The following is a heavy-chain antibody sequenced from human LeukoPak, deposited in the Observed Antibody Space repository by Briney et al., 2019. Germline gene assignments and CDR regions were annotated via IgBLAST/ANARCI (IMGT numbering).Heavy chain of an antibody. Sequence: GESLKISCKGSGYSFTSYWISWVRQMPGKGLEWMGRIDPSDSYTNYSPSFQGHVTISADKSISTAYLQWSSLRASDTAMYYCARIGGSGYVVDYWGQGTLVTVSS. V-gene: IGHV5-10-1*01. CDR1: GYSFTSYW. D-gene: IGHD3-3*01. CDR3: ARIGGSGYVVDY. J-gene: IGHJ4*02. CDR2: IDPSDSYT.